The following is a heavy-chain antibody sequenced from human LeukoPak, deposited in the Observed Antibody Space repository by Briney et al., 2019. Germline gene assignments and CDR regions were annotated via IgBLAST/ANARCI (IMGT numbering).Heavy chain of an antibody. Sequence: SETLSLTCTVSGGSISSGGYYWSWIRQHPGKGLEWIGYIYYSGSTYYNPSLKSRVTISVDTSKNQFSLKLSSVTAADTAVYYCARAYSGWDGYNYWGQGTLVTVSS. CDR2: IYYSGST. V-gene: IGHV4-31*03. CDR3: ARAYSGWDGYNY. CDR1: GGSISSGGYY. D-gene: IGHD5-24*01. J-gene: IGHJ4*02.